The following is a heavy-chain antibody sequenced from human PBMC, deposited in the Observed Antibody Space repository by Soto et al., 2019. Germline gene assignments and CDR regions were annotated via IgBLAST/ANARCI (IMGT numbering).Heavy chain of an antibody. CDR1: GGSISSSSYY. D-gene: IGHD2-15*01. J-gene: IGHJ2*01. V-gene: IGHV4-39*01. CDR3: ARRYCSGGSCGEWYFDL. CDR2: IYYSGST. Sequence: LSLTCTVSGGSISSSSYYWGWIRQPPGKGLEWIGSIYYSGSTYYNPSLKSRVTISVDTSKNQFSLKLSSVTAADTAVYYCARRYCSGGSCGEWYFDLWGRGTLVTVSS.